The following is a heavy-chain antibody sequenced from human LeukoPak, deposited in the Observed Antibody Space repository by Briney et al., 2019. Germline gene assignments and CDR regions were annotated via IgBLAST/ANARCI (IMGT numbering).Heavy chain of an antibody. CDR3: AKDVSAPPSGSYLFDY. J-gene: IGHJ4*02. V-gene: IGHV3-30*02. Sequence: PGGSLRLSCAASGFTFSNAWMSWVRQAPGKGLEWVAFIRYDGSNKYYADSVKGRFTISRDNSKNTLYLQMNSLRAEDTAVYYCAKDVSAPPSGSYLFDYWGQGTLVTVSS. CDR2: IRYDGSNK. CDR1: GFTFSNAW. D-gene: IGHD1-26*01.